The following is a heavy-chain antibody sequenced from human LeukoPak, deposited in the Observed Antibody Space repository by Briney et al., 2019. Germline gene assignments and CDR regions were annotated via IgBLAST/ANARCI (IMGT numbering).Heavy chain of an antibody. CDR1: GFTFPNFA. Sequence: PGGSLRLSCAASGFTFPNFAMSRVRQAPGKGLEWVSAISGSGGNTYYADAVKGRFTISRDNSKNTVYLQMNSLSAEDTAEYYCAKGETEGGGLAHAYWGQGTLVTVSS. CDR3: AKGETEGGGLAHAY. CDR2: ISGSGGNT. D-gene: IGHD2-15*01. V-gene: IGHV3-23*01. J-gene: IGHJ4*02.